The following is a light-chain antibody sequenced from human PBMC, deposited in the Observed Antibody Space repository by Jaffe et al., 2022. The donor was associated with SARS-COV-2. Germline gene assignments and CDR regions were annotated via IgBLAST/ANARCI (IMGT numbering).Light chain of an antibody. CDR2: GAS. V-gene: IGKV3-20*01. CDR1: QSFSSSY. J-gene: IGKJ1*01. CDR3: QQYGSSPRT. Sequence: EIVLTQSPGTLSLSPGERATLSCRASQSFSSSYLTWYQQKPGQAPRLLIYGASSRATGIPDRFSGSGSGTDFTLTISRLEPEDFAVYYCQQYGSSPRTFGQGTMVEFK.